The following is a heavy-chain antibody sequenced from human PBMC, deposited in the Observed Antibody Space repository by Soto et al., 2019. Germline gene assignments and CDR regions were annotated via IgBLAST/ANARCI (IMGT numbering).Heavy chain of an antibody. Sequence: QVQLVESGGGVVQPGRSLRLSCAASGFTFSTHAMHWVRQAPGKGLEWVAVIWYDGSKEYYGDSVKGRFTISRDDSQNTLHLQMYSLRDEDTAVYYCSRDPGYSRFDFDYWGQGTLVTVSS. J-gene: IGHJ4*02. CDR3: SRDPGYSRFDFDY. V-gene: IGHV3-33*01. D-gene: IGHD5-12*01. CDR1: GFTFSTHA. CDR2: IWYDGSKE.